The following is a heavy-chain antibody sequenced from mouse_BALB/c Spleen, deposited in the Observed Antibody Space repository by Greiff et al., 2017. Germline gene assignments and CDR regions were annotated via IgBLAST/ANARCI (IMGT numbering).Heavy chain of an antibody. J-gene: IGHJ4*01. CDR2: IDPANGNT. Sequence: VQLQQSGAELVKPGASVKMSCKASGYTFTDSDMHWVKQRPEQGLEWIGRIDPANGNTKYDPKFKGKATITADKSSSTAYLQLSSLTSEDSAVYYCARWGYDYARDYWGQGTTVTVSS. V-gene: IGHV14-3*02. CDR3: ARWGYDYARDY. CDR1: GYTFTDSD. D-gene: IGHD2-14*01.